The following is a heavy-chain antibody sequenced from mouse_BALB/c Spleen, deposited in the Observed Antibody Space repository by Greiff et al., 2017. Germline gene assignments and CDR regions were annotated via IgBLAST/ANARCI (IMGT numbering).Heavy chain of an antibody. V-gene: IGHV10-1*02. Sequence: EVKLMESGGGLVQPKGSLKLSCAASGFTFNTYAMNWVRQAPGKGLEWVARIRSKSNNYATYYADSVKDRFTISRDDSQSMLYLQMNNLKTEDTAMYYCVSNRYDYFDYWGQGTTLTVSS. CDR2: IRSKSNNYAT. D-gene: IGHD2-14*01. CDR3: VSNRYDYFDY. J-gene: IGHJ2*01. CDR1: GFTFNTYA.